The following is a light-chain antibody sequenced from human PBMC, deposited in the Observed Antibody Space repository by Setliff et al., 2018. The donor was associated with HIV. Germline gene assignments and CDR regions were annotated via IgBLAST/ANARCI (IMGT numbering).Light chain of an antibody. CDR2: DVT. CDR1: SSDVGAYMS. Sequence: QSVLTQPASVSGSPGQSITIFCTGSSSDVGAYMSVSWYQQHPGEVPKLIIYDVTKRPSGVSNRFSGSKSGTTASLTISGLQAEDEADYYCCSFAGSDTWIVGGGTK. CDR3: CSFAGSDTWI. J-gene: IGLJ2*01. V-gene: IGLV2-23*02.